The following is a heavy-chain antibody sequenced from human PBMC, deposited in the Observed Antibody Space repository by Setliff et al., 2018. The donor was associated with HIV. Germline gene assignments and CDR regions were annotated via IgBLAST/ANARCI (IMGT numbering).Heavy chain of an antibody. CDR3: ARHLGLPDATDYMDV. CDR1: GYKFTDYW. D-gene: IGHD2-2*01. Sequence: GESLKISCKGFGYKFTDYWVGWVRQMPGEGLEWMGVIYGDGSDPRYSPSFQGQVTISVDKSINTAYLRWTSLKASDNAMYYCARHLGLPDATDYMDVWGKGTTVTVSS. V-gene: IGHV5-51*01. CDR2: IYGDGSDP. J-gene: IGHJ6*03.